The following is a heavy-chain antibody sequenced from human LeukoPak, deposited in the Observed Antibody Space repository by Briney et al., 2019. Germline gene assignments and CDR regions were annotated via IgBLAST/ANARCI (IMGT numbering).Heavy chain of an antibody. Sequence: GGSLRLSCAASGFTFSSYEMNWVRQAPGKGLEWVSYISSSGSTIYYADSVKGRFTISRDNAKNSLYLQMNSLRAEDTAAYYCSRDHVVRGVIPYYFDYWGQGTLVTVSS. CDR1: GFTFSSYE. D-gene: IGHD3-10*01. V-gene: IGHV3-48*03. J-gene: IGHJ4*02. CDR2: ISSSGSTI. CDR3: SRDHVVRGVIPYYFDY.